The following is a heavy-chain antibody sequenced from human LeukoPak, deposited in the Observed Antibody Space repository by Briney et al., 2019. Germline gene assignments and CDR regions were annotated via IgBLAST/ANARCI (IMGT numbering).Heavy chain of an antibody. CDR1: GFTFSSYA. CDR3: AKVMTRTMVRGVPPSDY. D-gene: IGHD3-10*01. Sequence: GGSLRLSCAASGFTFSSYAMSWVRQAPGRGLEWVSAISGSGGSTYYADSVKGRFTISRDNSKNTLYLQMNSLRAEDTAVYYCAKVMTRTMVRGVPPSDYWGQGTLVTVSS. J-gene: IGHJ4*02. CDR2: ISGSGGST. V-gene: IGHV3-23*01.